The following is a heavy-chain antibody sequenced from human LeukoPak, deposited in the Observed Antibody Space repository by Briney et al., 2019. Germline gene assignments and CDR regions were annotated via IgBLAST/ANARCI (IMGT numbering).Heavy chain of an antibody. CDR3: ARVVGTTAPFDP. CDR2: IIPILGIA. V-gene: IGHV1-69*04. Sequence: SVKVSCKASGGTFSSHAISWVRQAPGQGLEWMGRIIPILGIANYAQKFQGRVTITADKSTSTAYMELSSLRSEDTAVYYCARVVGTTAPFDPWGQGTLVTVSS. D-gene: IGHD1-1*01. CDR1: GGTFSSHA. J-gene: IGHJ5*02.